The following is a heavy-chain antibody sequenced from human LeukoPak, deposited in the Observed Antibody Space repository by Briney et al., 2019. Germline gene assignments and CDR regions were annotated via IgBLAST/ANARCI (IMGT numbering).Heavy chain of an antibody. Sequence: PGGSLRLSCVASGFTFSSSWMYWVRQAPGKGLVWVSRLNGDGGSTNYADSVKGRFTISRDNAKNTLYLQMNSLRAEDTAVYYCARGVSGSYGLDVWGQGTTVTVSS. CDR2: LNGDGGST. D-gene: IGHD1-1*01. J-gene: IGHJ6*02. V-gene: IGHV3-74*01. CDR3: ARGVSGSYGLDV. CDR1: GFTFSSSW.